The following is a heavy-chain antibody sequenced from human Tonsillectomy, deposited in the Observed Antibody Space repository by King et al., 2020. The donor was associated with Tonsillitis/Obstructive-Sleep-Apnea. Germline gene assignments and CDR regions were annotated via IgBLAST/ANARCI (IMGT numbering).Heavy chain of an antibody. Sequence: VQLVESGGGVVQPGRSLRLSCAASGFTFRSYAMHWVRQAPGKGLEWVVVISYDGSNKYYADSVKGRFTISRDNSKNTLYVQMNSLRAEDTAVYYCARDHEYSGSDCFDYWGQGTLVTVSS. J-gene: IGHJ4*02. D-gene: IGHD1-26*01. CDR1: GFTFRSYA. CDR2: ISYDGSNK. CDR3: ARDHEYSGSDCFDY. V-gene: IGHV3-30*04.